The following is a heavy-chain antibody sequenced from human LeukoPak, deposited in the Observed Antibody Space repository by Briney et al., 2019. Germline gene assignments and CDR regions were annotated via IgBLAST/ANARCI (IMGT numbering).Heavy chain of an antibody. D-gene: IGHD3-22*01. V-gene: IGHV3-30*18. Sequence: GGSLRLSCAASGFTFSSYAMHWVRQAPGKGLEWVAVISYDGSNKYYVDSVKGRLTISRDNSKNTLYLQMNSLRAEDTAVYYCAEEPSSGYYKGPFDYWGQGTLVTVSS. J-gene: IGHJ4*02. CDR2: ISYDGSNK. CDR1: GFTFSSYA. CDR3: AEEPSSGYYKGPFDY.